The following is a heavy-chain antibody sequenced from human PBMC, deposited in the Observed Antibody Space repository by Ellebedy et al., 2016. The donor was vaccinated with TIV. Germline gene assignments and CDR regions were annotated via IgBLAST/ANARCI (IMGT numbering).Heavy chain of an antibody. CDR1: GGSISSYY. V-gene: IGHV4-59*08. CDR2: IYYSGST. CDR3: ARRGCSGINCYPHYFDY. J-gene: IGHJ4*02. D-gene: IGHD2-15*01. Sequence: SETLSLTCTVSGGSISSYYWSWIRQPPGKGLEWIGYIYYSGSTNYNPSLKSRVTISVDTSKNQFSLKLSSVTAADTAVYYCARRGCSGINCYPHYFDYWGQGIPVTVSS.